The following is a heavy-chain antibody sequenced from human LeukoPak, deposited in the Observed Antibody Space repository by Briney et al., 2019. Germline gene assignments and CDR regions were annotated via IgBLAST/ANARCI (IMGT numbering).Heavy chain of an antibody. J-gene: IGHJ4*02. CDR1: GYSFTSYW. D-gene: IGHD3-10*01. CDR2: INPGDSGT. CDR3: ARHYYGSGSYYNKPFDY. V-gene: IGHV5-51*01. Sequence: GESLKISCKGSGYSFTSYWIGWVRQMPGKGLEWMGIINPGDSGTRYSPSFQGQVTISADKSISTAYLQWSSLKASDTAMYYCARHYYGSGSYYNKPFDYWGQGTLVTVSS.